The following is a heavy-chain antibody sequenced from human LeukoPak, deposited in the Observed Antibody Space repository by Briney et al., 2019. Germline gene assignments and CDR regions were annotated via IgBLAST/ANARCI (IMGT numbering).Heavy chain of an antibody. CDR2: IRYDGSNK. D-gene: IGHD1-26*01. Sequence: GRSLRPSCAAARFTFGSDGMHSVRQAPGKGLGWVAVIRYDGSNKYYADSVKGRFNISRDNSKKTVYLQMNSLRAEDTVVYYCARDHILYSGSFPLGYWGQGTVVSVSS. V-gene: IGHV3-33*01. J-gene: IGHJ4*02. CDR1: RFTFGSDG. CDR3: ARDHILYSGSFPLGY.